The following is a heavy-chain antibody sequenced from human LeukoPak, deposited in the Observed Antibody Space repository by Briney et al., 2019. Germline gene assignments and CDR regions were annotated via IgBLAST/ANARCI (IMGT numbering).Heavy chain of an antibody. CDR1: GFTFSNYA. J-gene: IGHJ4*02. CDR3: AKGSSPFDY. D-gene: IGHD6-13*01. Sequence: GGSLRLSCAASGFTFSNYAMSWVRQAPGKGLEWVSAISADGGGTYYADSVKGRFTISRDNSKNTLYLQMNSLRAEDTAVYYCAKGSSPFDYWGQGTLVTVSS. CDR2: ISADGGGT. V-gene: IGHV3-23*01.